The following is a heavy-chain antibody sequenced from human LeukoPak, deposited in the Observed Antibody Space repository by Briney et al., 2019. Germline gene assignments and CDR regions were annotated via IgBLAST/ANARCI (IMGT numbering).Heavy chain of an antibody. CDR1: GYTFTSYY. V-gene: IGHV1-46*01. D-gene: IGHD3-10*01. CDR2: ISPSGGST. CDR3: ARGEMVRGVIPL. J-gene: IGHJ4*02. Sequence: ASVKVSCKASGYTFTSYYMHWVRQAPGQGLEWMGIISPSGGSTSYAQKFQGRVSMTRDTSTSTVYMELSSLRSEDTAVYYCARGEMVRGVIPLWGQGSLVTVSS.